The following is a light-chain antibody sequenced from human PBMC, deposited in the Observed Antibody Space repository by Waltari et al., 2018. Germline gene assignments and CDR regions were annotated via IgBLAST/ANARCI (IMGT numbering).Light chain of an antibody. Sequence: NLMLTQPHSVSESPGKTVTISCPPCSCRIATPYVQWHQQRPGGSPTTVIYEGNQRPYGVPDRFSGSIDTSSDSASLTISGLRPEDEADYYCQSYDNNNPVVFGGGTKLIVL. CDR2: EGN. CDR3: QSYDNNNPVV. CDR1: SCRIATPY. J-gene: IGLJ2*01. V-gene: IGLV6-57*01.